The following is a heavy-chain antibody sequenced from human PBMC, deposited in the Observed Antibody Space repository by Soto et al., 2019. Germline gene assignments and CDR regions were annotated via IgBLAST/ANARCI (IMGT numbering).Heavy chain of an antibody. CDR1: GGSISSGGYY. D-gene: IGHD3-16*01. V-gene: IGHV4-31*03. CDR3: ARRWGDYFDY. J-gene: IGHJ4*02. CDR2: IYYSGST. Sequence: TSETLSLTCTVSGGSISSGGYYWSWIRQHPGKGLEWIGYIYYSGSTYYNPSLKSRVTISVDTSKNQFSLKLSSVTAADTAVYYCARRWGDYFDYWGQGTLVTVSS.